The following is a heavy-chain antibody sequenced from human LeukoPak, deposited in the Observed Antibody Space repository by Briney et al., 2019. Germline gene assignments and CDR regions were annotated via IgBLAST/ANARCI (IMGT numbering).Heavy chain of an antibody. J-gene: IGHJ4*02. V-gene: IGHV1-18*01. Sequence: EASVKVSCKASGYTFTSYGISWVRQAPGQGLEWMGWISAYNGNTNYAQKLQGRVTMTTDTSTSTAYMELRSLRSDDTAVYYCARVDQEPGTFDSLWFGESLAPLGYWGQGTLVTVSS. D-gene: IGHD3-10*01. CDR1: GYTFTSYG. CDR3: ARVDQEPGTFDSLWFGESLAPLGY. CDR2: ISAYNGNT.